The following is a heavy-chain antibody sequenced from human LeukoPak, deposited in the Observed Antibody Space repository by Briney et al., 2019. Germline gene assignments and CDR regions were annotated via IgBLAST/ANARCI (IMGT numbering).Heavy chain of an antibody. J-gene: IGHJ4*02. CDR3: ARGSSVGATPK. V-gene: IGHV1-8*01. Sequence: ASVKVSCKATGYTYTRYDINWVGQATGQGREWMGWMNPNSGNRGYAQKFQGRVTMTRNTSISTAYMELSSLRSEDTAVYYCARGSSVGATPKWGQGTLVTVSS. CDR1: GYTYTRYD. CDR2: MNPNSGNR. D-gene: IGHD1-26*01.